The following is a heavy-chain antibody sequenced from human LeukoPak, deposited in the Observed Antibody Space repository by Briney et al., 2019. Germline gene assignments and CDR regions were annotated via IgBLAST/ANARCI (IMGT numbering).Heavy chain of an antibody. Sequence: XAXXFTXXXNYMSWVRQAPGKGLEWVSVIYSGGSTYYAYSVKGRFTISRDNSKNTLYLHMNSLRAEDTAVYYCARGNSSSWYRYYYYYYYMDVWGKGTTVTVSS. V-gene: IGHV3-66*02. CDR2: IYSGGST. D-gene: IGHD6-13*01. CDR1: XFTXXXNY. J-gene: IGHJ6*03. CDR3: ARGNSSSWYRYYYYYYYMDV.